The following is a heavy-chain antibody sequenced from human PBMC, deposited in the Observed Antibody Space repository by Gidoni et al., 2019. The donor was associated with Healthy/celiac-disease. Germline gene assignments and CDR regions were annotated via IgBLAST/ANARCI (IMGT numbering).Heavy chain of an antibody. Sequence: EVQLVESGGGLVKPGGSLRLSCAASGFTFSNAWMSWVRQAPGKGLEWVGRIKSKTDGGTTDYAAPVKGRFTISRDDSKNTLYLQMNSLKTEDTAVYYCTTEKSGYFGDWFDPWGQGTLVTVSS. CDR2: IKSKTDGGTT. V-gene: IGHV3-15*01. CDR1: GFTFSNAW. D-gene: IGHD3-10*01. CDR3: TTEKSGYFGDWFDP. J-gene: IGHJ5*02.